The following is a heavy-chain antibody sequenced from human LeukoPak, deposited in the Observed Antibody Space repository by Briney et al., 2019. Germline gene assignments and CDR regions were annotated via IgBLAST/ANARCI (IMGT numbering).Heavy chain of an antibody. CDR3: ARPRGTIGSAFDI. D-gene: IGHD1-26*01. CDR1: GGSISSSSYY. V-gene: IGHV4-39*01. J-gene: IGHJ3*02. Sequence: PSETLSLTCTVSGGSISSSSYYWGWIRQPPGKGLEWIGSICYSGNTYYNPSLKSRVTISVDTSKNQFSLKLSSVTAADTAVYYCARPRGTIGSAFDIWGQGTMVTVSS. CDR2: ICYSGNT.